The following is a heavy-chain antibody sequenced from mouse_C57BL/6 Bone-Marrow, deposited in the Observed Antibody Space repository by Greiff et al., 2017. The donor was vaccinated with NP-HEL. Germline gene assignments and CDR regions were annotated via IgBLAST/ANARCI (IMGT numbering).Heavy chain of an antibody. CDR1: GYTFTSYW. CDR3: ASVGYYDGSRPRWYFGV. Sequence: QVQLQQPGTELVKPGASVKLSCKASGYTFTSYWMHWVKQRPGQGLEWIGNINPSNGGTNYNETIKSKATLTVDKSYSTAYMQLSSLTSEDSAVYYCASVGYYDGSRPRWYFGVWGTGTTVTVSS. D-gene: IGHD1-1*01. V-gene: IGHV1-53*01. J-gene: IGHJ1*03. CDR2: INPSNGGT.